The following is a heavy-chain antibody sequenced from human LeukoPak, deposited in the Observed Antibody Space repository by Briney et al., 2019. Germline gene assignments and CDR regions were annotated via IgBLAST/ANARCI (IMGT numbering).Heavy chain of an antibody. CDR3: AGHAPVGLTIGGIIDS. CDR2: IYPGDSDT. V-gene: IGHV5-51*01. J-gene: IGHJ4*02. CDR1: GYSFTSYW. D-gene: IGHD3-16*01. Sequence: GESLKISCKGSGYSFTSYWIGWVRQMPGKGLEWMGIIYPGDSDTRYSPSFQGQVTISADKSISTAYLQWSSLKASDTAMYYCAGHAPVGLTIGGIIDSWGQGTLVSVST.